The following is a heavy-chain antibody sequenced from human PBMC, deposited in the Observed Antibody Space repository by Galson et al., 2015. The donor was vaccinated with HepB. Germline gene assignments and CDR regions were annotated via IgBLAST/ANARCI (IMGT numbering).Heavy chain of an antibody. CDR2: ISYDGSNR. CDR3: ASGRTRTSGDLSSSWLGTDY. V-gene: IGHV3-30-3*01. D-gene: IGHD6-13*01. J-gene: IGHJ4*02. CDR1: GFTFSSYA. Sequence: SLRLSCAASGFTFSSYAMHWVRQAPGKGLEWVAVISYDGSNRYYADSVKGRFTISRDNSKNTLYLQMNSLRAEDTAVYYCASGRTRTSGDLSSSWLGTDYWGQGTLVTVSS.